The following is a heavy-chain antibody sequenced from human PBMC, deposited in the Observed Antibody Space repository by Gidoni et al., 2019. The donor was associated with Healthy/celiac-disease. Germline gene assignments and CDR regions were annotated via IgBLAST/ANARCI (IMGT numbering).Heavy chain of an antibody. J-gene: IGHJ4*02. CDR2: IYYSGST. Sequence: QVQLQESGPGLVKPSETLSLTCTVSGGSISSYYWSWIRQPPGKGLEWIGYIYYSGSTNYNPSLKSRVTISVDTSKNQFSPKLSSVTAADTAVYYCATGPTLYDSSGYYYAFFNYWGQGTLVTVSS. CDR1: GGSISSYY. CDR3: ATGPTLYDSSGYYYAFFNY. D-gene: IGHD3-22*01. V-gene: IGHV4-59*08.